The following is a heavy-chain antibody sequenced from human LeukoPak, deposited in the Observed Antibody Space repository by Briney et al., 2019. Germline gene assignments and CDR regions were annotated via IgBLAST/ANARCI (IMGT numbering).Heavy chain of an antibody. D-gene: IGHD6-19*01. Sequence: SGTLSLTCTVSGGSISSYYWSWIRQPVGKGLEWIGRIYTSGSTNYNPSLKSRVTMSVDTSKNQFSLKLSSVTAADTAVYYCARVALAGAFDIWGQGTMVTVSS. V-gene: IGHV4-4*07. J-gene: IGHJ3*02. CDR3: ARVALAGAFDI. CDR2: IYTSGST. CDR1: GGSISSYY.